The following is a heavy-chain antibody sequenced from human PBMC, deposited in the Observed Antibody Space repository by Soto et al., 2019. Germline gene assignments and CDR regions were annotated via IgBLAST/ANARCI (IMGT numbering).Heavy chain of an antibody. D-gene: IGHD6-19*01. CDR2: ISGRGGST. CDR3: AKTAEAVAGTGYGY. CDR1: GFTFNSFA. V-gene: IGHV3-23*01. Sequence: EVQLLESGGGLVQPGGSLRLSCVASGFTFNSFAMGWVRQAPRKGLEWVSAISGRGGSTYYADSVKGRFTISRDSSTNTLYLHMNILRAEDTAIYHWAKTAEAVAGTGYGYWGQGTLVTVSS. J-gene: IGHJ4*02.